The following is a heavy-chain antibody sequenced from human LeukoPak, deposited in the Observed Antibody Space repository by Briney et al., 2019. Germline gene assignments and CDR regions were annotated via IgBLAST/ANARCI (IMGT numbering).Heavy chain of an antibody. CDR1: GFTFSSYG. V-gene: IGHV3-30*02. CDR2: IRYDGSNK. J-gene: IGHJ6*02. CDR3: ARAVATDDYYGMDV. D-gene: IGHD5-12*01. Sequence: GGSLRLSCAASGFTFSSYGMHWVRQAPGKGLEWVAFIRYDGSNKYYADSVKGRFTISRDNSKNTLYLQMNSLRAEDTAVYYCARAVATDDYYGMDVWGQGTTVTVSS.